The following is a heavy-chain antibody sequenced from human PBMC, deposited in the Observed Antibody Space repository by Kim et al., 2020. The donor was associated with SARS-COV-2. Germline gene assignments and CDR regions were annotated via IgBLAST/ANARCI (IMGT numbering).Heavy chain of an antibody. Sequence: GGSLRLSCAASGVTFDSSAMHWVRQAPGKGLEWVAVISYDGSNKDSAYSVKGPFTISRDNSKSTLHLQMNSLRVEDTDVYYCARGNYYGSVSLSDYSNGMDCWGQGTTVTVSS. CDR1: GVTFDSSA. CDR2: ISYDGSNK. D-gene: IGHD3-10*01. V-gene: IGHV3-30*04. J-gene: IGHJ6*02. CDR3: ARGNYYGSVSLSDYSNGMDC.